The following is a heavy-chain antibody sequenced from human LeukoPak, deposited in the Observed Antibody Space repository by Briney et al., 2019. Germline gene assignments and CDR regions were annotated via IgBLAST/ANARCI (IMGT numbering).Heavy chain of an antibody. J-gene: IGHJ4*02. CDR1: GYTFTNYL. CDR2: INPRRGST. Sequence: GASVKVSCKTSGYTFTNYLIHWVRQAPGLGHEWMGIINPRRGSTRYAQKFQDRVVVTRDTSTSTVYMELSSLRSDDTAVYYCTREGAAEAKNFDYWGQGPLVTVSS. D-gene: IGHD6-13*01. V-gene: IGHV1-46*01. CDR3: TREGAAEAKNFDY.